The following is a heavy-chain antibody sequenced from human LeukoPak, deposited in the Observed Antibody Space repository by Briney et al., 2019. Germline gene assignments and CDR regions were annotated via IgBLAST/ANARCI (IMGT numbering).Heavy chain of an antibody. D-gene: IGHD6-13*01. CDR1: GGSISRYY. V-gene: IGHV4-4*07. CDR2: IYTSGNT. CDR3: AKDSAGYNWFDP. Sequence: SETLSLTCSVSGGSISRYYWTWIRQPAGKGLEWIGRIYTSGNTNYNPSLKSRVTMSVDTSKNQFSLRLSSVTAADTAVYYCAKDSAGYNWFDPWGQGTLVTVSS. J-gene: IGHJ5*02.